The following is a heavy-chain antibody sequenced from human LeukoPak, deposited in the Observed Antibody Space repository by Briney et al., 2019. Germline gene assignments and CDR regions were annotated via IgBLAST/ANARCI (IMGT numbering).Heavy chain of an antibody. D-gene: IGHD3-22*01. Sequence: SETLSLTCTVSGGSISSYYWSWIRQPPGKGLEWIGYIYTSGSTYYNPSLKSRVTISVDTSKNQFSLKLSSVTAADTAVYYCAAGGSGYYYYWGQGTLVTVSS. J-gene: IGHJ4*02. CDR3: AAGGSGYYYY. V-gene: IGHV4-4*09. CDR1: GGSISSYY. CDR2: IYTSGST.